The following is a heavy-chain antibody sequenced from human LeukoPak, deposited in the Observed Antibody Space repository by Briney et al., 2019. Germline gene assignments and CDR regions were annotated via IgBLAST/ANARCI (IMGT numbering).Heavy chain of an antibody. V-gene: IGHV3-30*02. Sequence: GGSLRLSCVASGNTFSSYGMHWVRQVPGKGREWVAFIRGDGTSQYYVDSVKGRFFISRDNSKNTLYLQMNSLRAEDTAVYYSAAPNDFWNGYVYYMDVWGKGTTVSVSS. D-gene: IGHD3-3*01. CDR1: GNTFSSYG. CDR2: IRGDGTSQ. J-gene: IGHJ6*03. CDR3: AAPNDFWNGYVYYMDV.